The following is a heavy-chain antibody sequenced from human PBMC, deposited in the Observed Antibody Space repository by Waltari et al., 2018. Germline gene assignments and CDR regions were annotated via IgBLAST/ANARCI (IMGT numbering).Heavy chain of an antibody. J-gene: IGHJ4*02. CDR3: ARGGYYDFWSGYSTLFDY. Sequence: EVQLVESGGGLVQPGGSLRLSCAASGFTFSSYWMSWVRQAPGQGLEGVANIKQDGSEKYYVDSVKGRFTISRDNAKNSLYLQMNSLRAEDTAVYYCARGGYYDFWSGYSTLFDYWGQGTLVTVSS. CDR2: IKQDGSEK. D-gene: IGHD3-3*01. CDR1: GFTFSSYW. V-gene: IGHV3-7*01.